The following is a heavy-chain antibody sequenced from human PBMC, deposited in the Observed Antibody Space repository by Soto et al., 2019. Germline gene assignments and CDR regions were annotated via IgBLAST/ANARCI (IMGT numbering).Heavy chain of an antibody. CDR3: PRHRIKLLGAYDF. V-gene: IGHV5-51*01. J-gene: IGHJ3*01. Sequence: GESLKISCQGSGYSFTDYWIGWVRQMPGKGLEWMGIIYPGDSDTRYSPSFQGQVTISADKSINTAYLQWSSLKASDNAMYYCPRHRIKLLGAYDFWGQGTMVTVPS. D-gene: IGHD6-6*01. CDR2: IYPGDSDT. CDR1: GYSFTDYW.